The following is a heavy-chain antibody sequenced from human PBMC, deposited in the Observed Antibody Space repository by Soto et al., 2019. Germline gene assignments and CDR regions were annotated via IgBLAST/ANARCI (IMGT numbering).Heavy chain of an antibody. Sequence: GGSLRLSCAASGFTFSSYAMSWVRQAPGKGLEWVSAISGSGGSTYYADSVKGRFTISRDNSKNTLYLQMNSLRAEDTAVYYSAKDVSASPYYYYSMDVWGQGTTDTVSS. J-gene: IGHJ6*02. CDR1: GFTFSSYA. CDR3: AKDVSASPYYYYSMDV. D-gene: IGHD6-6*01. CDR2: ISGSGGST. V-gene: IGHV3-23*01.